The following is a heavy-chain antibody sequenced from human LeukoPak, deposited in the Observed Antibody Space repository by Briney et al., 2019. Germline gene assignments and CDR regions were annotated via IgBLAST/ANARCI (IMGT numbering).Heavy chain of an antibody. Sequence: GGSLRLSCAASVLTVSNSYMSWFRRAPGMGLEWVSVLYSGGTTYYADSVRGRFTISRDISKNTLILQMNSLRAEDSAVYYCAREMPGSSGAYDIWGQGTMVTVSS. CDR2: LYSGGTT. CDR1: VLTVSNSY. V-gene: IGHV3-53*05. J-gene: IGHJ3*02. D-gene: IGHD6-6*01. CDR3: AREMPGSSGAYDI.